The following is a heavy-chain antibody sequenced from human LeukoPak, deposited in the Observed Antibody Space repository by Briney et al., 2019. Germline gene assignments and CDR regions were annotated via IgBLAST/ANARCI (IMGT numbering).Heavy chain of an antibody. CDR3: ASLLIPDIDY. CDR2: ISYDGSQK. Sequence: GGSLRLSCAASGFTFSGYAMHWVRQAPGKGLEWVAVISYDGSQKYYADSVTGRFTISRDNSKNTLFLQMTSLRPEDTAVYYCASLLIPDIDYWGQGTLVTVSS. D-gene: IGHD2-21*01. J-gene: IGHJ4*02. CDR1: GFTFSGYA. V-gene: IGHV3-30-3*01.